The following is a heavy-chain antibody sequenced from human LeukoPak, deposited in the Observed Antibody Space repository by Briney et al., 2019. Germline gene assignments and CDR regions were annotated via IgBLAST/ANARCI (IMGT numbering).Heavy chain of an antibody. J-gene: IGHJ5*02. CDR2: IYHSGST. V-gene: IGHV4-38-2*02. D-gene: IGHD6-19*01. Sequence: SETLSLTCTVSGYSISSGYYWGWIRQPPGKGLEWIGSIYHSGSTYYNPSLKSRVTISVDTSKNQFSLKLSSVTAADTAVYYCARGLNLAVAGYHNWFDPWGQGTLVTVSS. CDR1: GYSISSGYY. CDR3: ARGLNLAVAGYHNWFDP.